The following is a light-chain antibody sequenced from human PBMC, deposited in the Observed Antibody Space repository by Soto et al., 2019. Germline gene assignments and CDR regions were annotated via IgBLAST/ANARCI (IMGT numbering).Light chain of an antibody. CDR1: QSISGW. CDR3: QQYNTYST. CDR2: DAS. J-gene: IGKJ1*01. Sequence: DIQMTQSPSTLSASVGDRVSISCRASQSISGWLVWYQQKPGKAPKLLIYDASSLESGVPPRFSGSGSGTEFTLTISSLQPDDFATYYCQQYNTYSTFGQGTKVEVK. V-gene: IGKV1-5*01.